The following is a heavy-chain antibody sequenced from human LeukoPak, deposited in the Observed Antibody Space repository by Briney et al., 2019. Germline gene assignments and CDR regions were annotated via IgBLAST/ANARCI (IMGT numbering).Heavy chain of an antibody. CDR2: IYSGGST. CDR3: ASRPSNSWYR. J-gene: IGHJ4*02. CDR1: GFTVSRPNY. Sequence: QPGGSLSLSCAASGFTVSRPNYMSWVRQAPGKGLEWVSLIYSGGSTYYADSVKGRFTISRDNSENTLYLQMNSLRAEDTAVYYCASRPSNSWYRWGQGTLVTVSS. V-gene: IGHV3-66*01. D-gene: IGHD6-13*01.